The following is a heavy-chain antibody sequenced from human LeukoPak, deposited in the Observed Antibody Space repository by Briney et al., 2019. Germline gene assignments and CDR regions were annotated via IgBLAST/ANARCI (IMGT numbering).Heavy chain of an antibody. V-gene: IGHV3-23*01. CDR1: GFTFSSYA. Sequence: GGSLRLSCAASGFTFSSYAMSWVRQVPGKGLEWVSAISVSGGNTYYADSVKGRFTISRDNSKNTLYLQMNSLRAEDTAVYYCAKGYSGTLYTMDVWGQGTTVTVSS. CDR3: AKGYSGTLYTMDV. CDR2: ISVSGGNT. J-gene: IGHJ6*02. D-gene: IGHD3-10*01.